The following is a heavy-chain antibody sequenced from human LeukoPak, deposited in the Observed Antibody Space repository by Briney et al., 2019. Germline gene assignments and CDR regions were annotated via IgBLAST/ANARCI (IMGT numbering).Heavy chain of an antibody. J-gene: IGHJ4*02. CDR1: GGSISSYY. CDR2: IYYSGST. Sequence: PSETLSLTCTVSGGSISSYYWSWIRQPPGKGLEWIGSIYYSGSTYYNPSLKSRVTISVDTSKNQFSLKLSSVTAADTAVYYCAREAGKVIAAAGNFDYWGQGTLVTVSS. CDR3: AREAGKVIAAAGNFDY. D-gene: IGHD6-13*01. V-gene: IGHV4-59*08.